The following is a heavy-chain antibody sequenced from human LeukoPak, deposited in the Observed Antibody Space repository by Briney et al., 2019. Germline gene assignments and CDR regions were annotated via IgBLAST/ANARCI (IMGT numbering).Heavy chain of an antibody. Sequence: PSETLSLTCAVYGVSFSGYYWGWIRQPPGKGLEWIGEINHSGSTNYNPSLKSRVTISVDTSKNQFSLKLSSVTAADTAVYYCARHEPFYGGNSFGYWGQGTLVTVSS. J-gene: IGHJ4*02. CDR3: ARHEPFYGGNSFGY. CDR2: INHSGST. D-gene: IGHD4-23*01. CDR1: GVSFSGYY. V-gene: IGHV4-34*01.